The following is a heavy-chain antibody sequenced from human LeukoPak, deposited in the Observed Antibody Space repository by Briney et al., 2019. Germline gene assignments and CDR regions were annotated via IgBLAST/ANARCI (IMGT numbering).Heavy chain of an antibody. CDR3: ARSGWLQFDYFDY. J-gene: IGHJ4*02. Sequence: NSGGSLRLSCEASGFTFTTYSMTWIRQPPGKGLEWIGSIYYSGSTYYNPSLKSRVTISVDTSKNQFSLRLRSVTAADTAVYYCARSGWLQFDYFDYWGQGILVTVSS. V-gene: IGHV4-59*01. D-gene: IGHD5-24*01. CDR1: GFTFTTYS. CDR2: IYYSGST.